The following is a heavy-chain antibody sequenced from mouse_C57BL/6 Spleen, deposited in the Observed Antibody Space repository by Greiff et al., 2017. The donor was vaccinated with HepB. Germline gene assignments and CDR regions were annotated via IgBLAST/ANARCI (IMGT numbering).Heavy chain of an antibody. J-gene: IGHJ2*01. Sequence: QVQLKQSGAELVKPGASVKLSCKASGYTFTSYWMQWVKQRPGQGLEWIGEIDPSDSYTNYNQKFKGKATLTVDTSSSTAYMQLSSLTSEDSAVYYCARFDDGSSYGYWGQGTTLTVSS. D-gene: IGHD1-1*01. CDR1: GYTFTSYW. CDR2: IDPSDSYT. V-gene: IGHV1-50*01. CDR3: ARFDDGSSYGY.